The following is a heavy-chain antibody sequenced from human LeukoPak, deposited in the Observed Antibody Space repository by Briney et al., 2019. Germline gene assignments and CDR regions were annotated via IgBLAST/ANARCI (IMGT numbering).Heavy chain of an antibody. CDR3: ASTPSIAARRPEGAFDI. D-gene: IGHD6-6*01. Sequence: GESLKISCKGSGYSFTSYWIGWVRQMPGKGLEWMGIIYPGDSDTRYSPSFQGQVTISADKSISTAYLQWSSLKASDTAMYYCASTPSIAARRPEGAFDIWGQGTMVTVSS. J-gene: IGHJ3*02. CDR2: IYPGDSDT. CDR1: GYSFTSYW. V-gene: IGHV5-51*01.